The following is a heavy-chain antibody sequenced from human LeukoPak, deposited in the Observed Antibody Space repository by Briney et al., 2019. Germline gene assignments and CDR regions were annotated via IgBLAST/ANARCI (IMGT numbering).Heavy chain of an antibody. J-gene: IGHJ4*02. CDR1: GYTFTSYG. CDR2: ISAYNGNT. D-gene: IGHD6-19*01. Sequence: ASVTVSFKASGYTFTSYGISWVRQAPGQGLEWMGWISAYNGNTNYAQKLQGRVTMTTDTSTSTAYMELRSLRSDDTAVYYCARDDKQWLPQPPLEYWGQGTLVTVSS. CDR3: ARDDKQWLPQPPLEY. V-gene: IGHV1-18*01.